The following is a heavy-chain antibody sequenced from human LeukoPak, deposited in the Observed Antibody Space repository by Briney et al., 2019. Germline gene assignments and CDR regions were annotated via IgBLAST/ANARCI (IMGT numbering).Heavy chain of an antibody. CDR2: IYYSGST. Sequence: PSETLSLTCTVSGGSISSYYWSWIRQPPGRGLEWIGYIYYSGSTNYNPSLQSRVTISVDTSKNQFSLKLTSVTAADTAVYYCARHDLLGILDYWGQGTLVTVSS. V-gene: IGHV4-59*08. CDR1: GGSISSYY. J-gene: IGHJ4*02. D-gene: IGHD7-27*01. CDR3: ARHDLLGILDY.